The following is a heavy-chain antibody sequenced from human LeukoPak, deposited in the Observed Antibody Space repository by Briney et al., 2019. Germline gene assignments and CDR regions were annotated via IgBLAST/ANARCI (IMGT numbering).Heavy chain of an antibody. Sequence: GGSLRLSCAASGFTFTSYAMTWVRQAPGKGLEWVSAISGSGGSTHYADSVKGRFTISRDNSRNTLYLQMNSLSAEDTAVYYCAKDSTWIQLWFEYWGQGTLVTVSS. CDR3: AKDSTWIQLWFEY. V-gene: IGHV3-23*01. CDR1: GFTFTSYA. CDR2: ISGSGGST. D-gene: IGHD5-18*01. J-gene: IGHJ4*02.